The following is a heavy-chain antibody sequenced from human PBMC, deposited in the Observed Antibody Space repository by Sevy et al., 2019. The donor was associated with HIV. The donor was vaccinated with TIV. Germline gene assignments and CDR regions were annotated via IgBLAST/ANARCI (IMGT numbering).Heavy chain of an antibody. CDR3: ARAPPVLSGVNSLNWFDP. CDR1: RGSISAYY. D-gene: IGHD6-19*01. J-gene: IGHJ5*02. V-gene: IGHV4-59*01. CDR2: VYYTGST. Sequence: SETLSLTCTVSRGSISAYYWSWIRQPPGKALEYIGYVYYTGSTNYNPSLKSRVTISVDTSKNEFSLKLTSVTAADTAVYYWARAPPVLSGVNSLNWFDPWGQGTLVTVSS.